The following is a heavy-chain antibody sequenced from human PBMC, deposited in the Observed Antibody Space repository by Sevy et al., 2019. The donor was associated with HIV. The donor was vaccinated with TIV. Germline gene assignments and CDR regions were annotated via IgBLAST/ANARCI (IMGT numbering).Heavy chain of an antibody. V-gene: IGHV3-33*06. CDR1: GFTFSSYG. CDR3: AKDQHRAVAASDMDV. J-gene: IGHJ6*03. D-gene: IGHD6-19*01. Sequence: GGSLRLSCTASGFTFSSYGMHWVRQAPGKGLEWVAVIWYDGSNKYYANSVKGRFTISRDNSKNTLYLQMNSLRAEDTAVYYCAKDQHRAVAASDMDVWGKGTTVTVSS. CDR2: IWYDGSNK.